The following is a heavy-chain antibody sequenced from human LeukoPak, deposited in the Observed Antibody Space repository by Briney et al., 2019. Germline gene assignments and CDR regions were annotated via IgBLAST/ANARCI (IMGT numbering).Heavy chain of an antibody. CDR1: GFTFSSFA. D-gene: IGHD2-15*01. V-gene: IGHV3-23*01. Sequence: GGSLRLSCAASGFTFSSFAMSWVRQAPGKGLEWVSAISGSGGSTYYADSVKGRFTISRDNAKNTLYLQMNSLRAEDAAVYYCARDNEYCTGGTCRLDYWGQGALVTVSS. CDR3: ARDNEYCTGGTCRLDY. CDR2: ISGSGGST. J-gene: IGHJ4*02.